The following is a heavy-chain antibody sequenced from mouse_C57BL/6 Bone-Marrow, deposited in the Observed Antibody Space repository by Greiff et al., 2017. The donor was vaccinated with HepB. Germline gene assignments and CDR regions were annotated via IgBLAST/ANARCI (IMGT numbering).Heavy chain of an antibody. V-gene: IGHV14-4*01. J-gene: IGHJ2*01. Sequence: EVQLQQSGAELVRPGASVKLSCTASGFNIKDDYMHWVKQRPEQGLEWIGWIDPENGDTEYASKFQGKATITADTSSNTAYLQLSSLTSEDTAVYYCTTWRYGSSPYYCDYWGQGTTLTVSS. CDR3: TTWRYGSSPYYCDY. D-gene: IGHD1-1*01. CDR2: IDPENGDT. CDR1: GFNIKDDY.